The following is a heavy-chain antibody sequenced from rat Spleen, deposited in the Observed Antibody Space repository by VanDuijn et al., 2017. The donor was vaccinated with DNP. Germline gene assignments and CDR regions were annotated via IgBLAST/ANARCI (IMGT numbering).Heavy chain of an antibody. Sequence: EVQLVESGGGLEQPGRALNLSCKASGFALSDYYMAWVRQTPKTGLEWVTSISPSGGGTYYRDSVKGRFTISRDNSNRTLYLQMDSLRSEDTATYYCVRRNLGARLFDHWGQGVMVTVSS. CDR1: GFALSDYY. V-gene: IGHV5-25*01. CDR3: VRRNLGARLFDH. D-gene: IGHD5-1*01. CDR2: ISPSGGGT. J-gene: IGHJ2*01.